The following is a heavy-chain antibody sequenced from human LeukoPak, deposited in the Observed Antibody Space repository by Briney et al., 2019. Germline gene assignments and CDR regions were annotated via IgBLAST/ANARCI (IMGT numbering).Heavy chain of an antibody. CDR1: GFTFSSYA. D-gene: IGHD3-16*02. CDR3: ATYDYVWGRYRLAQSDY. J-gene: IGHJ4*02. CDR2: INDSGGST. Sequence: GGSLRLSCAASGFTFSSYAMSWVRQLPGKGLEWLSYINDSGGSTYYADSVKGRFVISRDNSKNSLYLQINSLRAEDTAIYYCATYDYVWGRYRLAQSDYWGQGTLVTVSS. V-gene: IGHV3-23*01.